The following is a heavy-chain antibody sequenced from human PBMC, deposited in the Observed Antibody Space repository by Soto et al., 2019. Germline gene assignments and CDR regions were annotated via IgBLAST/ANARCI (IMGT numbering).Heavy chain of an antibody. D-gene: IGHD3-3*01. CDR1: GYTFTSYG. CDR3: AREKPENYDFWSGYYTRWFDP. Sequence: QVQLVQSGAEVKKPGASVKVSCKASGYTFTSYGISWVRQAPGQGLEWMGWSSAYNGNTNYAQKLQGRVTMTTDTSTSTAYMALRSLRSDDTAVYYCAREKPENYDFWSGYYTRWFDPWGQGTLGTVSS. V-gene: IGHV1-18*01. CDR2: SSAYNGNT. J-gene: IGHJ5*02.